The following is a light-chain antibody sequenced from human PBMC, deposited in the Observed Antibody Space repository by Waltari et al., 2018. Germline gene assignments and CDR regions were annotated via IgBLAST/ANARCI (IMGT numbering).Light chain of an antibody. CDR2: GTS. CDR1: GSNLGAGYD. Sequence: QSVLPQPPSVSGAPGQRVSISCTGSGSNLGAGYDGHWSQQHPGKAPKLLIYGTSTRPPGVPDRFFGSQSGTSASLAITALQAEDEAEYYCQSYDTSLSVVFGGGTKLTVL. J-gene: IGLJ2*01. CDR3: QSYDTSLSVV. V-gene: IGLV1-40*01.